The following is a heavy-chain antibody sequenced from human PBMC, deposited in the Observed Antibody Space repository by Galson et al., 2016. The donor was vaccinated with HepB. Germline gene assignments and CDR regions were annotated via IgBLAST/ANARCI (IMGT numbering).Heavy chain of an antibody. CDR3: ARDVMGLAVLDY. J-gene: IGHJ4*02. D-gene: IGHD6-19*01. CDR1: GFTFTSYA. CDR2: ISYDGSNK. Sequence: RLSCAASGFTFTSYAMSWARQAPGKGLEWVAFISYDGSNKNYADSVKGRFTISRDNSKNTLYLQMTSLRAEDTAVYYCARDVMGLAVLDYWGQGTLVTVSS. V-gene: IGHV3-30*04.